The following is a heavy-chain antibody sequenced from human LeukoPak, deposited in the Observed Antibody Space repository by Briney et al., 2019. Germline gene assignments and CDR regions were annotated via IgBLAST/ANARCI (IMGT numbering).Heavy chain of an antibody. V-gene: IGHV1-3*03. CDR2: INAGNGNT. CDR1: GYTFTSYA. J-gene: IGHJ4*02. CDR3: ARGSDYGDYVFGY. D-gene: IGHD4-17*01. Sequence: ASVKVSCKASGYTFTSYAMHWVRQAPGQRLEWMGWINAGNGNTKYSQEFQGRVTITRDTSASTAYMELSSLRSEDMAVYYCARGSDYGDYVFGYWGQGTLVTVSS.